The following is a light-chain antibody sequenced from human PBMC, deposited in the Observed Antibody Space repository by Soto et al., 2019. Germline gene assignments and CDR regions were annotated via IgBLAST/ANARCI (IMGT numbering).Light chain of an antibody. CDR2: GAS. V-gene: IGKV3-20*01. CDR1: QSVSSSY. Sequence: EIVLTQSPGTLSLSPGERATLSCRASQSVSSSYLAWYQQKPGQAPRLLIYGASSRATGIPDRCSGSGSGTDFTLTISRLEPEDFAVYYCQQYGSSPQTFGQWTKREIK. J-gene: IGKJ2*01. CDR3: QQYGSSPQT.